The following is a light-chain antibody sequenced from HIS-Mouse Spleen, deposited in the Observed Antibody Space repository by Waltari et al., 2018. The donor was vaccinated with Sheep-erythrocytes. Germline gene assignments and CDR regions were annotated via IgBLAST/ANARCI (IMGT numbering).Light chain of an antibody. CDR1: KLGDKY. V-gene: IGLV3-1*01. Sequence: SYELTQPPSVSVSPGQTASITCSGDKLGDKYACWYQQKPGQSPVLVIYQDSKRPSGIPERFSGSNSGNNATLTISGTQAMDEADYYCQAWDSSTAWNVVFGGGTKLTVL. J-gene: IGLJ2*01. CDR3: QAWDSSTAWNVV. CDR2: QDS.